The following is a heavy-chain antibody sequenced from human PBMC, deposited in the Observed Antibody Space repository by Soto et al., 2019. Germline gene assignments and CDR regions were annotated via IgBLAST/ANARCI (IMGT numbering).Heavy chain of an antibody. J-gene: IGHJ4*02. D-gene: IGHD2-15*01. CDR1: GFTFNSHA. V-gene: IGHV3-23*01. Sequence: EVQLLESGGGLVQPGGSLRLSCAASGFTFNSHAMSWVRQAPRKGLEWVSTISGSGGSTYYADSVKGRFTISRDNSKNTLYLQMNSLRADDTAVYYCSKGGSSSECSGGSCPSDYWGQGTLVTVSS. CDR2: ISGSGGST. CDR3: SKGGSSSECSGGSCPSDY.